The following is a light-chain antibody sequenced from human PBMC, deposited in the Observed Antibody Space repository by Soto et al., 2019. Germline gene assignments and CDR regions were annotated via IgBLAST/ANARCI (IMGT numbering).Light chain of an antibody. CDR3: QQCDKLPPMYT. CDR2: NAS. J-gene: IGKJ2*01. V-gene: IGKV1-33*01. CDR1: QDISKY. Sequence: DIQMTQSPSSLSASVGDRVTIACQASQDISKYLNWYHHKPGKAPKLLIYNASNLETGVPSRFSGSGSGTAFTFSISSLQAEDIATFYGQQCDKLPPMYTFGPGTKLEIK.